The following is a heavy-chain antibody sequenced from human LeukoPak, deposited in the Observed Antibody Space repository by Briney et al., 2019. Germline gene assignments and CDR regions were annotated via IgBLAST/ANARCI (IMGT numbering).Heavy chain of an antibody. CDR1: GFTFSSYA. Sequence: PGGSLRLSCAASGFTFSSYAMHWVRQAPGKGLEWVAVISYDGSNKYYADSVKGRFTISRDNSKNTLYLQMNSLRAEDTAVYYCARAYGETGYYSYWGQGTPVTVSS. CDR3: ARAYGETGYYSY. CDR2: ISYDGSNK. V-gene: IGHV3-30*04. J-gene: IGHJ4*02. D-gene: IGHD3-9*01.